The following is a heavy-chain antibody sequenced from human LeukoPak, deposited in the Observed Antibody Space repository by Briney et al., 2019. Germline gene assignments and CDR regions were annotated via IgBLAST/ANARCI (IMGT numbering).Heavy chain of an antibody. D-gene: IGHD6-13*01. CDR3: ARAIAAAVDDY. J-gene: IGHJ4*02. CDR1: GYTFTSYG. Sequence: GASVKVSCKASGYTFTSYGISWVRQAPGQGLEWMGWISAYNGNTNYAQKLQGRVTMTTDTSTSTACMELRSLRSDDTAVYYCARAIAAAVDDYWGQGTLVTVSS. CDR2: ISAYNGNT. V-gene: IGHV1-18*01.